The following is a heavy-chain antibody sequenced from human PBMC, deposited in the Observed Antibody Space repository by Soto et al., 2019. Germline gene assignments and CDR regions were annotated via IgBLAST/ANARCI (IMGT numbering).Heavy chain of an antibody. J-gene: IGHJ6*02. Sequence: TLSLTCTVSGGSISSYYWSWIRQPAGKGLEWIGRIYTSGSTNYNPSLKSRVTMSVDTSKNQFSLKLSSVTAADTAVYYCARAQGELQGMYYYYGMDVWGQGTTVTVSS. CDR2: IYTSGST. CDR3: ARAQGELQGMYYYYGMDV. D-gene: IGHD1-7*01. V-gene: IGHV4-4*07. CDR1: GGSISSYY.